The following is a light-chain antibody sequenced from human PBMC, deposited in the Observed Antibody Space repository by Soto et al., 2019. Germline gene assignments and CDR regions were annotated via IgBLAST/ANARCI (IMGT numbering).Light chain of an antibody. CDR3: QQYNNWPWYT. Sequence: EIVMTQSPATLSVSPGERATLSCRASQSVSSNLAWYQQKPGQAPRLLIYGASTRATGIPARFSGSGSGTQFTLTISSLQFEDFAVYYCQQYNNWPWYTFGQGTKLEIK. J-gene: IGKJ2*01. CDR1: QSVSSN. V-gene: IGKV3D-15*01. CDR2: GAS.